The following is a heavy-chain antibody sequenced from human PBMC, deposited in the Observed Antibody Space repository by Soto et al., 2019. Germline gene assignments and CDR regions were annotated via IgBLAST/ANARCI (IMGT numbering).Heavy chain of an antibody. D-gene: IGHD5-18*01. CDR2: INPNSGGT. CDR1: GYTFTGYY. CDR3: ARPARGYSYAVDY. J-gene: IGHJ4*02. V-gene: IGHV1-2*02. Sequence: ASVKVSCNASGYTFTGYYMRWVRQAPGQGLEWMGWINPNSGGTNYAQKFQGRVTMTRDTSISTAYMELSRLRSDDTAVYYCARPARGYSYAVDYWGQGTLVTVS.